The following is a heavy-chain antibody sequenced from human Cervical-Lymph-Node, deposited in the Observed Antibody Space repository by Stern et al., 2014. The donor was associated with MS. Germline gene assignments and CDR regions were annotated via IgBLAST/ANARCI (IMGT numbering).Heavy chain of an antibody. Sequence: EVQLVESGAEVKKPGESLKISCKGSGYSFTSYWIGWGRQMPGKGLEGRGIIYPGDSDTRYSPSFQGQVTISADKSISPAYLQWSSLKASDTAMYYCARQGSSSGWLDYFDYWGQGTLVTVSS. CDR3: ARQGSSSGWLDYFDY. V-gene: IGHV5-51*01. D-gene: IGHD6-19*01. CDR1: GYSFTSYW. CDR2: IYPGDSDT. J-gene: IGHJ4*02.